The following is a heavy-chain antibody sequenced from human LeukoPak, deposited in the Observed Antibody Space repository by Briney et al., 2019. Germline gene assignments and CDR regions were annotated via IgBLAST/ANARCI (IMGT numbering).Heavy chain of an antibody. Sequence: ASVKVSCKASGYTFTGYFMHWVRQAPGQGLEWMGWINPNSGGTNYAQKFQGRVTMTRDTSISTAYTELSRLRAEDTAVYYCARKFGMDVWGQGTTVTVSS. CDR2: INPNSGGT. CDR3: ARKFGMDV. V-gene: IGHV1-2*02. CDR1: GYTFTGYF. J-gene: IGHJ6*02.